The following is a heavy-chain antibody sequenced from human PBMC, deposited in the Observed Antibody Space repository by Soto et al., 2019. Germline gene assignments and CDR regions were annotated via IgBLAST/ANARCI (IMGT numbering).Heavy chain of an antibody. CDR3: ARTYDSSDAFDI. V-gene: IGHV4-30-4*01. Sequence: SETLSLTCTFSGCSISSGDHYWSWIRQPPGKGPEWIGYIYYSGNTYYNPSLKSRLTISVDTSKNQFSLKLSSVTAADTAVYYCARTYDSSDAFDIWGQGTMVTVSS. D-gene: IGHD3-22*01. CDR2: IYYSGNT. J-gene: IGHJ3*02. CDR1: GCSISSGDHY.